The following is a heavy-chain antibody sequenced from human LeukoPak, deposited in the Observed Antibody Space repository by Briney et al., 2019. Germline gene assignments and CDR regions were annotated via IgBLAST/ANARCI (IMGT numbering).Heavy chain of an antibody. Sequence: GGSLRLSCAASGFTFGDYGMSWVRQAPGKGLEWVSGINWNGGSTGYADSVKGRFTISRDNAKNSLYLQMNSLRAEDTALYYCAPLDCGSTSCYSGWGQGTLVTVSS. CDR2: INWNGGST. D-gene: IGHD2-2*02. CDR3: APLDCGSTSCYSG. V-gene: IGHV3-20*04. J-gene: IGHJ4*02. CDR1: GFTFGDYG.